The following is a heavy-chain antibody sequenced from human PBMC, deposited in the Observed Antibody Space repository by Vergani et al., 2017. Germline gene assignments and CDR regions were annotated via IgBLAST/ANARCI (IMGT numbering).Heavy chain of an antibody. CDR2: ISYDGSNK. CDR1: GFTFSSYG. V-gene: IGHV3-30*18. CDR3: AKEMSTGYSSGWLGGYFDY. D-gene: IGHD6-19*01. J-gene: IGHJ4*02. Sequence: VQLVESGGGLVKPGGSLRLSCAASGFTFSSYGMHWVRQAPGKGLEWVAVISYDGSNKYYADSVKGRFTISRDNSKNTLYLQMNSLRAEDTAVYYCAKEMSTGYSSGWLGGYFDYWGQGTLVTVSS.